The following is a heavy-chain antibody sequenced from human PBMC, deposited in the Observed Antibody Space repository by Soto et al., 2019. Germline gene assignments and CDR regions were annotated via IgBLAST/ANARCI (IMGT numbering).Heavy chain of an antibody. J-gene: IGHJ4*02. Sequence: QVQLVQSGAEVKKPGSSVKVSCKASGGTFSSYAISWVRQAPGQGLEWMGGIIPIFGTANYAQKLQGRVTITADESTITAYMELSSLRSEDTAVYYCARVSSSFYKDFFDYWGQGTLVTVSS. V-gene: IGHV1-69*12. CDR3: ARVSSSFYKDFFDY. CDR2: IIPIFGTA. CDR1: GGTFSSYA. D-gene: IGHD6-13*01.